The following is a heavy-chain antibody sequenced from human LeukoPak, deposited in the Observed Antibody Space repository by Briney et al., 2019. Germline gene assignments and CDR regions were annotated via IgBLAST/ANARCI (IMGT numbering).Heavy chain of an antibody. D-gene: IGHD5-24*01. CDR1: GFTLSTSG. V-gene: IGHV3-33*01. CDR3: ARGDGSNHNPFDN. Sequence: PGGSLRLSCAASGFTLSTSGMHWVRQAPGKGLEWVAVMWYDGNHKYYGNSVKGRFTISRDISKNTLFLQMDSLRAEDTAVYHCARGDGSNHNPFDNWGQGTLVTVSS. CDR2: MWYDGNHK. J-gene: IGHJ4*02.